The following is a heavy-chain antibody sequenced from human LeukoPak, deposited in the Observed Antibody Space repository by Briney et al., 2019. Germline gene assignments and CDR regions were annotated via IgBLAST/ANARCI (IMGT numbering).Heavy chain of an antibody. CDR1: GGSISSYY. CDR2: IYYSGST. D-gene: IGHD4-17*01. CDR3: ARVDYGDYRADY. Sequence: SETLSLTCTVSGGSISSYYWSWIRQPPGKGLEWIGYIYYSGSTNYNPSLKSRVTISVDTSKNQFSLKLSSVTAADTAVYYCARVDYGDYRADYWGQGTLVTVSS. J-gene: IGHJ4*02. V-gene: IGHV4-59*01.